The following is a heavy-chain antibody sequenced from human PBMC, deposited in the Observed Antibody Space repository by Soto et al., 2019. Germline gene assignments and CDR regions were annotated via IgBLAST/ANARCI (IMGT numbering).Heavy chain of an antibody. CDR3: ARVRIPVVVVPAAYYYYYYGMDV. CDR2: ISAYSGNT. J-gene: IGHJ6*02. V-gene: IGHV1-18*01. Sequence: GASVKVSCKASGYTFSSYGFSWVRQAPGQGLEWMGWISAYSGNTDYAQKLQGRVTMTTDTSTSTAYMELRRLRSDDTAVYYCARVRIPVVVVPAAYYYYYYGMDVWGQGTTVTVSS. D-gene: IGHD2-2*01. CDR1: GYTFSSYG.